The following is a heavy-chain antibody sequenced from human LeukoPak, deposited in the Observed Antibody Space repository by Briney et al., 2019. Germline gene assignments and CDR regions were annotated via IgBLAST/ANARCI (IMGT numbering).Heavy chain of an antibody. CDR3: ARENYYDGSGSPSASAPVDH. D-gene: IGHD3-22*01. J-gene: IGHJ4*02. Sequence: PGGSLRLSCAASGFTFSSYGMHWVRQAPGKGLEWVAVISYDGSNKYYADSVKGRFTISRDNSKNTLYLQMNSLRAEDTAVYYCARENYYDGSGSPSASAPVDHWGQGTLVTVSS. V-gene: IGHV3-30*03. CDR1: GFTFSSYG. CDR2: ISYDGSNK.